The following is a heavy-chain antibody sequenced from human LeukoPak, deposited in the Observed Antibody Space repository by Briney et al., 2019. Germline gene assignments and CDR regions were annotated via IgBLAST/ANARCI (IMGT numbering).Heavy chain of an antibody. CDR1: GFTLSLAW. V-gene: IGHV3-74*01. CDR2: IKYDGSYT. J-gene: IGHJ4*02. Sequence: GGSLRLSCATSGFTLSLAWMHWVRQPPGKGLEWVSRIKYDGSYTNYADSVKGRFTISRDNARDTLSLHMISLRAEDTAVYFCVRDGDAYNFDFWGQGVLVTVSS. D-gene: IGHD5-24*01. CDR3: VRDGDAYNFDF.